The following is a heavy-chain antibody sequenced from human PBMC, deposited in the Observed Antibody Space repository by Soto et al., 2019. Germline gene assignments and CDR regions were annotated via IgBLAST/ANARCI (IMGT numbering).Heavy chain of an antibody. CDR3: ARDFTDYGDYDNYYYYMDV. V-gene: IGHV3-7*01. Sequence: EVQLVESGGGLVQPGGSLRLSCAASGFTFSSYWMSWVRQAPGKGLEWVANIKQDGSEKYYVDSVKGRFTISRDNAKNSLYLQMNSLRAEDTAVYYCARDFTDYGDYDNYYYYMDVWGKGTTVTVSS. CDR2: IKQDGSEK. D-gene: IGHD4-17*01. J-gene: IGHJ6*03. CDR1: GFTFSSYW.